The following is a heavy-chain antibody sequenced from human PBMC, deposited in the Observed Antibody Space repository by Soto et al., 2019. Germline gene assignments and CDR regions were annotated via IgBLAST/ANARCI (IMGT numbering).Heavy chain of an antibody. Sequence: EVQLVESGGGLVQPGGSLRLSCAASGFAFGSYWMHWVRQAPGKGLVWVSRISQYGTIATQADSVKGRFTISRDNAKNTLYLQMNSLRADDTAVYYCLRDQRHWNEFADQWGQGTLVTVSS. J-gene: IGHJ4*02. CDR2: ISQYGTIA. V-gene: IGHV3-74*01. CDR3: LRDQRHWNEFADQ. CDR1: GFAFGSYW. D-gene: IGHD1-1*01.